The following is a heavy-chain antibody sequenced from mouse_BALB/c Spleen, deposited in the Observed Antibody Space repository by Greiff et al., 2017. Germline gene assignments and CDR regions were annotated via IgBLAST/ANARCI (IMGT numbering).Heavy chain of an antibody. CDR3: ARGLLRPAWFAY. J-gene: IGHJ3*01. CDR1: GFNIKDTY. V-gene: IGHV14-3*02. D-gene: IGHD2-3*01. Sequence: VQLQQSGAELVKPGASVKLSCTASGFNIKDTYMHWVKQRPEQGLEWIGRIDPANGNTKYDPKFQGKASITADTSSNTAYLQLSSLTSEDTAVYYCARGLLRPAWFAYWGQGTLVTVSA. CDR2: IDPANGNT.